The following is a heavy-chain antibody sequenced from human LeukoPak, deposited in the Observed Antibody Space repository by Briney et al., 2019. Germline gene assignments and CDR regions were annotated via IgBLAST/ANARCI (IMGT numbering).Heavy chain of an antibody. Sequence: GGSLRLSCGASGFTFSKYAMSWVRQAPGKGLEWVANIKQDGSEKYYVDSVKGRFTISRDNAKNSLYLQMNSLRAEDTAVYYCARDVDYSDYWGQGTLVTVSS. J-gene: IGHJ4*02. CDR3: ARDVDYSDY. CDR2: IKQDGSEK. V-gene: IGHV3-7*03. CDR1: GFTFSKYA.